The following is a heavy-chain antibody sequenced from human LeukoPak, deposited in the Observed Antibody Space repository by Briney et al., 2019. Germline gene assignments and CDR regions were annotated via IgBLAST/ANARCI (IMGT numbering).Heavy chain of an antibody. V-gene: IGHV3-21*01. Sequence: GGSLRLSCAASGFTFSSYSMNWVRQAPGKGLKWVSSISSSSSYIYYADSVKGRFTISRDNAKNSLYLQMNSLRAEDTAVYYCARVPGGGSYNYWGQGTLVTVSS. J-gene: IGHJ4*02. CDR3: ARVPGGGSYNY. D-gene: IGHD1-26*01. CDR1: GFTFSSYS. CDR2: ISSSSSYI.